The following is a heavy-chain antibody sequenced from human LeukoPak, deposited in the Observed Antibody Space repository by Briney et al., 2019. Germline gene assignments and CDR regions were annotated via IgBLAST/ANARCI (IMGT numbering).Heavy chain of an antibody. J-gene: IGHJ5*02. CDR1: GDSVSSKSAA. Sequence: SQTLSLTCAISGDSVSSKSAAWNWIRQSPSRGLEWLGRTYYRSKRYNDYAVYVQSQITINPHKTQHQFYLQLNSVTPQETHVYYWARNVRLGSGEISFAPFKNWFDPWGQETLVTASS. D-gene: IGHD3-16*02. CDR2: TYYRSKRYN. CDR3: ARNVRLGSGEISFAPFKNWFDP. V-gene: IGHV6-1*01.